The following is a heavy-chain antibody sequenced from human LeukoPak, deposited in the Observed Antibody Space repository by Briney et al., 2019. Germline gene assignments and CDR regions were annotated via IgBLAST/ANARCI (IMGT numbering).Heavy chain of an antibody. J-gene: IGHJ5*02. CDR2: ICGDGGST. D-gene: IGHD2-15*01. CDR3: AKDIAAYNWFDP. Sequence: GGSLRLSCAASGFTFDDYAMHWVRQAPGKGLEWVSLICGDGGSTYYADSVKGRFTISRDNSKNSLYLQMNSLRTEDTAMYHCAKDIAAYNWFDPWGQGTLVTVSS. CDR1: GFTFDDYA. V-gene: IGHV3-43*02.